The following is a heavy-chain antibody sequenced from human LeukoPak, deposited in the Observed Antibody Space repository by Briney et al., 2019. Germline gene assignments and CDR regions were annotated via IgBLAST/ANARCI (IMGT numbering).Heavy chain of an antibody. J-gene: IGHJ3*02. V-gene: IGHV1-69*01. CDR3: ARDRPGTTGMDAFDI. CDR2: IIPIFGTA. CDR1: GGTFSSYA. Sequence: ASVKVSCKASGGTFSSYAISWVRQAPGQGLEWMGGIIPIFGTANYAQKFQGRVTITADESTSTAYMELSSLRSEDTAVYYCARDRPGTTGMDAFDIWGQGTMVTVSS. D-gene: IGHD1-1*01.